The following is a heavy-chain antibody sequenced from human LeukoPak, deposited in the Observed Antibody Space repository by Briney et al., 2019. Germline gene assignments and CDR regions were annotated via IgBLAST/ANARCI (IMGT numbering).Heavy chain of an antibody. Sequence: SCKASGGTFSSYAMSWVRQAPGKGLEWVSAISGSGGSTYYADSVKGRFTISRDNSKNTLYLQMNSLRAEDTAVYYCARDSTSSSWYLNWFDPWGQGTLVTVSS. CDR1: GGTFSSYA. V-gene: IGHV3-23*01. CDR3: ARDSTSSSWYLNWFDP. J-gene: IGHJ5*02. CDR2: ISGSGGST. D-gene: IGHD6-13*01.